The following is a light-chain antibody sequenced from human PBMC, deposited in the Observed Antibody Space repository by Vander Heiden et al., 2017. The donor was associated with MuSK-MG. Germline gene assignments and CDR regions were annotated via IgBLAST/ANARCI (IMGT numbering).Light chain of an antibody. CDR1: KLGDKY. CDR3: QEWDSTSAVV. J-gene: IGLJ2*01. CDR2: QDN. V-gene: IGLV3-1*01. Sequence: SYELTQPPSVSVSPGQTASITCSGDKLGDKYASWYQQKPGLSPVRVIYQDNKRPQGIPERVSGSNSGNTANLNISGTQAMDEADYYCQEWDSTSAVVFGGGTRLTVL.